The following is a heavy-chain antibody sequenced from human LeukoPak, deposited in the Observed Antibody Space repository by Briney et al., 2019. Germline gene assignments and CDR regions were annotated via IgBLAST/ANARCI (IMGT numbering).Heavy chain of an antibody. D-gene: IGHD2-15*01. J-gene: IGHJ4*02. Sequence: PGGSHRLSCVASGFTFSSYAMSWLRQPPGKGLEWVSSLGGINGYTYYADSVKGRFSISRDNSKNTLYLQMNSLRAEDTALYYCAKVPSGCYPCDFDFWGQGTLVSVSS. CDR3: AKVPSGCYPCDFDF. V-gene: IGHV3-23*01. CDR2: LGGINGYT. CDR1: GFTFSSYA.